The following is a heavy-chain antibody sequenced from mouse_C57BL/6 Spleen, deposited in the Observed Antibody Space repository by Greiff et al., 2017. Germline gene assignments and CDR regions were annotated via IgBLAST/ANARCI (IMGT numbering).Heavy chain of an antibody. Sequence: QVQLKESGPELVKPGASVKISCKASGYAFSSSWMNWVKQRPGKGLEWIGRIYPGDGDTNYNGKFKGKATLTADKSSSTAYMQLSSLTSEDSAVYFCARGDSTNYYAMDYWGQGTSVTVSS. D-gene: IGHD2-5*01. J-gene: IGHJ4*01. V-gene: IGHV1-82*01. CDR3: ARGDSTNYYAMDY. CDR1: GYAFSSSW. CDR2: IYPGDGDT.